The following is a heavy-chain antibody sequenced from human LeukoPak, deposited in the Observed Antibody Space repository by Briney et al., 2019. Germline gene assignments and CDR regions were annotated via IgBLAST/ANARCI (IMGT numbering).Heavy chain of an antibody. Sequence: SETLSLTCAVYGGSFSGYYWSWIRQPPGKGLEWIGEINHSGSTNYNLSLKSRVTISVDTSKNQFSLKLSSVTAADTAVYYCARVYSSSWYRNYYYMDVWGKGTTVTISS. D-gene: IGHD6-13*01. V-gene: IGHV4-34*01. CDR2: INHSGST. CDR1: GGSFSGYY. J-gene: IGHJ6*03. CDR3: ARVYSSSWYRNYYYMDV.